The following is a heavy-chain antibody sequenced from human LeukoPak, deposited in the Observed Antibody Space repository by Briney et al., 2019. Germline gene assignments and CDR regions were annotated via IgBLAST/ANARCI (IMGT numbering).Heavy chain of an antibody. V-gene: IGHV3-53*01. D-gene: IGHD1-26*01. CDR3: ARGGSHFYFDY. CDR2: IYSGGST. J-gene: IGHJ4*02. CDR1: GFTVSSNY. Sequence: PGGSLRLSCAASGFTVSSNYMSWVRQAPGKGLEWVSVIYSGGSTYYADSVKGRFTISRDNSKNTLYLRMNSLRAEDTAVYYCARGGSHFYFDYWGQGTLVTVSS.